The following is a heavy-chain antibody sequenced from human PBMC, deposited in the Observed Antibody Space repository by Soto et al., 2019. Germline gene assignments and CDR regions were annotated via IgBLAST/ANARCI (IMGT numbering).Heavy chain of an antibody. D-gene: IGHD3-22*01. J-gene: IGHJ4*02. CDR3: AKAPVYDSSGYSFDY. Sequence: HPGGSLRLSCAASGFAFSDYTMSWVRQAPGKGLEWVSAISGSGSSTSYADSVKGRFTVSRDNSKNTLYLQMNSLRAEDTAVYFCAKAPVYDSSGYSFDYWGQGTLVTVSS. CDR2: ISGSGSST. V-gene: IGHV3-23*01. CDR1: GFAFSDYT.